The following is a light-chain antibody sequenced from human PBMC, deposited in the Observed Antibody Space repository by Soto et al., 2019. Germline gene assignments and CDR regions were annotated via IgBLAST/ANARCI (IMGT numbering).Light chain of an antibody. J-gene: IGLJ3*02. CDR2: EVS. CDR3: SSYTSTSTWV. Sequence: QSALTQPASVSGSPGQSITISCTGTSSDVGGYIYVSWYQLHPGKAPKLMTYEVSNRPSGVSNRFSGSKSGNTASLTISGLQAEDESDYYCSSYTSTSTWVFGGGTKVTVL. CDR1: SSDVGGYIY. V-gene: IGLV2-14*01.